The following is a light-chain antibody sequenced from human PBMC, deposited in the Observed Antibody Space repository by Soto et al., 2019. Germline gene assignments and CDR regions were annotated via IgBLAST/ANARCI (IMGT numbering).Light chain of an antibody. CDR2: EAS. Sequence: DLQMTQSPSALSASVGDRVTITCRASQSISSWLAWYQQKPAEAPKLLIYEASTLESGVSSRFSGSGSGTEFTLTISSLQPDDFATYYCQQYYSYPLTFGGGTKVEIK. CDR1: QSISSW. J-gene: IGKJ4*01. V-gene: IGKV1-5*03. CDR3: QQYYSYPLT.